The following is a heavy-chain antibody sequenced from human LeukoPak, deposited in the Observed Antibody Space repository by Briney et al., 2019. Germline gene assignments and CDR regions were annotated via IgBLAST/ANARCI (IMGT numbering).Heavy chain of an antibody. CDR3: ARKCSGGSSYGDY. V-gene: IGHV3-53*01. CDR1: GFTVGSNY. Sequence: PGGCLRLSCAASGFTVGSNYMSWVRQAPGKGLEWVSVIYSDGRIYYADSVKGRFIIPRDNAKNSLHLQMNSLRAEDTAVYYCARKCSGGSSYGDYWGQGTLVTVSP. CDR2: IYSDGRI. J-gene: IGHJ4*02. D-gene: IGHD2-15*01.